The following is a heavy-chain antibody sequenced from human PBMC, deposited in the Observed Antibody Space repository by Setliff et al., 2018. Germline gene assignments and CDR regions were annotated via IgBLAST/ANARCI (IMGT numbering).Heavy chain of an antibody. CDR2: IYHDGNS. CDR3: TRGAVAGRGWFDP. Sequence: KTSETLSLTCAVSGASINSLTWWSWVRQPPGKGLEWIGEIYHDGNSNFNPSVHYSPSLESRVTISIDKSKNQFSLKLTSVTAADTAVYYCTRGAVAGRGWFDPWGQGTQVTVSS. D-gene: IGHD6-19*01. CDR1: GASINSLTW. J-gene: IGHJ5*02. V-gene: IGHV4-4*02.